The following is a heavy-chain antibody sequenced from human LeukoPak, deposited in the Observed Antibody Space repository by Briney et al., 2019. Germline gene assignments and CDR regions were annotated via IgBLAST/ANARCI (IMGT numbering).Heavy chain of an antibody. D-gene: IGHD2-2*01. Sequence: PGGSLRLSCAASGFTFSSYSMNWVRQAAGKGLEWVSYISSSSTIYFADSVKGRFTISRDNSKNTLFLQMNSLRAEDTAVYYCALGRDCSSSSCASDPFDYWGQGTLVTVSS. CDR3: ALGRDCSSSSCASDPFDY. V-gene: IGHV3-48*01. CDR2: ISSSSTI. J-gene: IGHJ4*02. CDR1: GFTFSSYS.